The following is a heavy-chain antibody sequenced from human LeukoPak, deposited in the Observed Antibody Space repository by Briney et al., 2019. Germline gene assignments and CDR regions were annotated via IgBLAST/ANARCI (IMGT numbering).Heavy chain of an antibody. CDR3: ARARYSSSWYADY. J-gene: IGHJ4*02. V-gene: IGHV3-48*03. CDR1: GFTFSSYE. Sequence: PGGSLRLSCAASGFTFSSYEMNWVRQAPGKGLEGGSYISSSGSTIYYADSVKGRFTISRDNTKNSLYLQMNSLRAEDTAVYYCARARYSSSWYADYWGQGTLVTVSS. D-gene: IGHD6-13*01. CDR2: ISSSGSTI.